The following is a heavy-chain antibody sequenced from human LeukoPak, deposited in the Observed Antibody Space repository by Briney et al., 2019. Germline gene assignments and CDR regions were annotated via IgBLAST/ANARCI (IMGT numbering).Heavy chain of an antibody. V-gene: IGHV1-24*01. J-gene: IGHJ4*02. CDR1: GDTLTELS. CDR3: ARDQEGFDY. Sequence: ASVKVSCKVSGDTLTELSMHWVRQAPGKGLEWMGGFDPEDGKTMYAQKFQGRVTMTEDTSTDTAYMDLSGLRPEDTAVYYCARDQEGFDYWGQGTLVTVSS. CDR2: FDPEDGKT.